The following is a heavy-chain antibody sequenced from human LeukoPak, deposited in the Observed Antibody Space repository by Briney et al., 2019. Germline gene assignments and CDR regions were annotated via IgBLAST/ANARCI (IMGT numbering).Heavy chain of an antibody. D-gene: IGHD3-22*01. CDR2: INHSGSA. CDR1: GGSFSGYY. Sequence: SETLSLTCAVSGGSFSGYYWTWIRQPPGKGLEWIGEINHSGSANYNPSLKSRVTISLDTSKNQFSLKLSSVTAADTAVYYCAREKSGHYYDSSGYLGIWGQGTLVTVSS. V-gene: IGHV4-34*01. J-gene: IGHJ4*02. CDR3: AREKSGHYYDSSGYLGI.